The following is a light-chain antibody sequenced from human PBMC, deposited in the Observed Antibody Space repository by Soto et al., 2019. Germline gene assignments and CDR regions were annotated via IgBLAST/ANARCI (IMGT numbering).Light chain of an antibody. V-gene: IGLV1-44*01. J-gene: IGLJ3*02. CDR3: AAWDDSLKGWV. Sequence: QSVLTQPPSASGTPGQRVTISCSGSGSNIGSNTVNWYQQLPGTAPKLLMNSNNQRPAGVADRFSGSKSGTSASLAISGLQSEDEAEYYCAAWDDSLKGWVFGGGTKVTVL. CDR2: SNN. CDR1: GSNIGSNT.